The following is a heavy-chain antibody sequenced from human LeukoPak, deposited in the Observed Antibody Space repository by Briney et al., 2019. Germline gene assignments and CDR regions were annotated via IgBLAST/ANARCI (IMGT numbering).Heavy chain of an antibody. D-gene: IGHD2-2*01. V-gene: IGHV1-2*02. CDR3: ATIGGCSSTSCYPV. Sequence: ASVKVSCKASGYTFTGYYMHLVRQAPGQGLEWMGWINPNSGGTNYAQKFQGRVTMTRDTSISTAYMELSRLRSDDTAVYYCATIGGCSSTSCYPVWGQGTLVTVSS. CDR1: GYTFTGYY. CDR2: INPNSGGT. J-gene: IGHJ4*02.